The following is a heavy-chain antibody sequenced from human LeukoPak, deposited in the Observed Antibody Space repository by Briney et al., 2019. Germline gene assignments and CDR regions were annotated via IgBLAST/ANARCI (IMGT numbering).Heavy chain of an antibody. V-gene: IGHV3-30*04. Sequence: PGGSLRLSCAASGYTFSSYAMHWVRHAPGGGVECVSDISYDGSNKCYADSVKGRFTISRDNSKNTLDLQMNSLRAKDTAVYYCARDSGGSGSYYGTFDSWGQGTLVTVSS. D-gene: IGHD3-10*01. J-gene: IGHJ4*02. CDR1: GYTFSSYA. CDR3: ARDSGGSGSYYGTFDS. CDR2: ISYDGSNK.